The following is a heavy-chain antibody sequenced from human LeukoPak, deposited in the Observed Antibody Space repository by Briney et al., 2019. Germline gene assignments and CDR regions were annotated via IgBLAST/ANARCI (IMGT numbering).Heavy chain of an antibody. CDR2: IYYSGST. Sequence: SETLSLTCTVSGGSISSSSYYWGWIRQPPGKGLEWIGSIYYSGSTYYNPSPKSRVTISVDTSKNQFSLKLSSVTAADTAVYYCARHPEEWGSTVVTPWYFDYWGQGTLVTVSS. J-gene: IGHJ4*02. V-gene: IGHV4-39*01. CDR1: GGSISSSSYY. CDR3: ARHPEEWGSTVVTPWYFDY. D-gene: IGHD4-23*01.